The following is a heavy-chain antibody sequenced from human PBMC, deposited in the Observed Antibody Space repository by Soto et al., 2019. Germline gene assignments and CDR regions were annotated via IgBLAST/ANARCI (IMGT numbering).Heavy chain of an antibody. J-gene: IGHJ6*02. Sequence: PGGSLRLSCAASGFTFSNAWMNWVRQAPGKGLEWVGRIKSKTDGGTTDYAAPVKGRFTISRDDSKNTLYLQMNSLKTEDTAVYYCTFLSLWFGDFINRLAVSSQRSTVTVSS. D-gene: IGHD3-10*01. CDR1: GFTFSNAW. V-gene: IGHV3-15*07. CDR3: TFLSLWFGDFINRLAV. CDR2: IKSKTDGGTT.